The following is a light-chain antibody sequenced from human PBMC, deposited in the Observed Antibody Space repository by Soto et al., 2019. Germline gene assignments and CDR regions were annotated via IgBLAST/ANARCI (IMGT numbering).Light chain of an antibody. V-gene: IGLV2-14*04. CDR2: DVS. CDR3: SSYTSSSTLYV. CDR1: SSDVGGYNY. J-gene: IGLJ1*01. Sequence: VSASPGKTITISCTGTSSDVGGYNYVSWYQQHPGKAPKLMIYDVSNRPSGVSNRFSGSKSGNTASLTISGLQAEDEADYYCSSYTSSSTLYVFGTGTKVTVL.